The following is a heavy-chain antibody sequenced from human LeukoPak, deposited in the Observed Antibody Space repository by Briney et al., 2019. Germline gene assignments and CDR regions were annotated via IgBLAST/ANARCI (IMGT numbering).Heavy chain of an antibody. V-gene: IGHV3-23*01. CDR3: AKDTAVAGTSDY. D-gene: IGHD6-19*01. Sequence: PGGSLRLSCAASGFTFSSYAMSWVRQAPGKGLEWVSAISGSGGSTYYAGSVKGRFTISRDNSKNTLYLQMNSLRAEDTAVYYCAKDTAVAGTSDYWGQGTLVTVSS. J-gene: IGHJ4*02. CDR2: ISGSGGST. CDR1: GFTFSSYA.